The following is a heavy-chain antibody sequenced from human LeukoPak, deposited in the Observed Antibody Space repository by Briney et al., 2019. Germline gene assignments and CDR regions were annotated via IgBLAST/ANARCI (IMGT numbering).Heavy chain of an antibody. J-gene: IGHJ5*02. CDR3: ARGSPIFGVVEYNWFDP. Sequence: GGSLRLSCAASGFTFSSYAMNWVRQAPGKGLEWVSGISGSGGSTYYAGSVKGRFTISRDNSKNTVYLQMNSLRAEDTAVYYCARGSPIFGVVEYNWFDPWGQGTLVTVSS. CDR2: ISGSGGST. D-gene: IGHD3-3*01. CDR1: GFTFSSYA. V-gene: IGHV3-23*01.